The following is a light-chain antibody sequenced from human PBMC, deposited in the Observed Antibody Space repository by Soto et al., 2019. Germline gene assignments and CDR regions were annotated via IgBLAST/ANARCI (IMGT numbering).Light chain of an antibody. CDR2: GGF. V-gene: IGKV3-15*01. Sequence: IVLTQSPGTLSVSPGERVILSCRASQTLRNKLAWYQQKPGQAPRLLIYGGFTRATGIPARFSSSGSGTLFTLTICSLHSEDLPIYYCLQYHALPLTFGPGTKLDLQ. CDR1: QTLRNK. J-gene: IGKJ3*01. CDR3: LQYHALPLT.